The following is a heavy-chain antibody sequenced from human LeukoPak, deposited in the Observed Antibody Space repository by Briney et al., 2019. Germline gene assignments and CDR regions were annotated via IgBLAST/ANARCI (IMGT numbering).Heavy chain of an antibody. CDR3: ARYGSSWHSEH. D-gene: IGHD6-13*01. CDR1: GFTFSTYG. CDR2: ISESGRRT. Sequence: PGGTLRLSCAASGFTFSTYGMIWVRQAPGKGLEWVSGISESGRRTYYADSVKGRFTISRDNSQTTLYMQMNSLRVEDTALYFCARYGSSWHSEHWGQGTQVTVSS. J-gene: IGHJ4*02. V-gene: IGHV3-23*01.